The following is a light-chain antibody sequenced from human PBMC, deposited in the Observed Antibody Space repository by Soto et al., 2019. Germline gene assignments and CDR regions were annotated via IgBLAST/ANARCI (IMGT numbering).Light chain of an antibody. CDR1: SSGVGAYDL. CDR3: CSYAGNRIFV. Sequence: QSVLTQPASVSGSPGQSITISCIGTSSGVGAYDLVSWYQQHPGTAPRLIIYEDLRRPSGIDSRFSGSKSGNTASLTISGLRAEDEGNYNCCSYAGNRIFVFGGGTKLTVL. CDR2: EDL. V-gene: IGLV2-23*01. J-gene: IGLJ3*02.